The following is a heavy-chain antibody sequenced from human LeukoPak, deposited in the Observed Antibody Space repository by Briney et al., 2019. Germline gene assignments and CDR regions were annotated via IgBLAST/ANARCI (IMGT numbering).Heavy chain of an antibody. V-gene: IGHV3-74*01. CDR2: INSDGSST. Sequence: PGRSLRLSCAASGFTFSSYWMHWVRQAPGKGLVWVSRINSDGSSTSYADSVKGRFTISRDYAKNTLYLQMNSLRAEDTAVYYCARRGSAAAGDYWGQGTLVTVSS. D-gene: IGHD6-13*01. CDR3: ARRGSAAAGDY. J-gene: IGHJ4*02. CDR1: GFTFSSYW.